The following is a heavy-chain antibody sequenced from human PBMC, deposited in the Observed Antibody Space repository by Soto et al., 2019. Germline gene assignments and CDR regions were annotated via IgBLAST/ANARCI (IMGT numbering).Heavy chain of an antibody. CDR2: ISYDGNNK. V-gene: IGHV3-30*03. J-gene: IGHJ4*02. CDR1: GFTFRSYG. D-gene: IGHD2-15*01. Sequence: QVQLVESGGGVVQPGRSLRLSCAASGFTFRSYGMHWVRQAPGTGLEWVAVISYDGNNKKYADSVKGRVTVSKDNSKNTLYLQMHSLRAEDTAVYHCATEGYCTGGSCYSLGYWGQGTLVTVSS. CDR3: ATEGYCTGGSCYSLGY.